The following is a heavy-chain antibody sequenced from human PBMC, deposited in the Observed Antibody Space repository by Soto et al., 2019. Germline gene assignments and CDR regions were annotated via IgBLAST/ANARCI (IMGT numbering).Heavy chain of an antibody. CDR1: GFSISDHY. Sequence: QVQLVESGGGLVKPGGSLRLTCAASGFSISDHYMSWIRQAPGKGLEWVSYSSNSGTFTKYADSVKGRFSISGDNAKNSLYLEINSLRGEDTAIYYCARSGDNYNVLDYWGQGTPVTVSS. V-gene: IGHV3-11*05. J-gene: IGHJ4*02. CDR2: SSNSGTFT. D-gene: IGHD3-10*02. CDR3: ARSGDNYNVLDY.